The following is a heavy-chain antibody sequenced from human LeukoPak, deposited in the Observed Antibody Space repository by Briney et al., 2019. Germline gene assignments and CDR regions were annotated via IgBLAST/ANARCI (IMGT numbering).Heavy chain of an antibody. CDR1: GFTFSSYW. Sequence: PGGSLRLSCAASGFTFSSYWMSWVRQALGKGLEWVANIKQDGSEKYYVDSVKGRFTISRDNAKNSLYLQMNSLRAEDTAVYYCARDLVATVNWYFDLWGRGTLVTVSS. CDR2: IKQDGSEK. V-gene: IGHV3-7*01. J-gene: IGHJ2*01. CDR3: ARDLVATVNWYFDL. D-gene: IGHD5-12*01.